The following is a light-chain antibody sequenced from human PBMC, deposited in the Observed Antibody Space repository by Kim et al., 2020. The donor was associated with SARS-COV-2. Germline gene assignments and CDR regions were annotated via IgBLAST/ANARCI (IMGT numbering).Light chain of an antibody. CDR1: SSDVGGYNY. CDR2: DVT. CDR3: ASSTSSYTYV. Sequence: GQSLTISCTGTSSDVGGYNYVSWYQHHPGKAPQLVIYDVTKRPSGVSHRFSGSKSGDTASLTISGLQFEDEGDYFCASSTSSYTYVFGTGTKVTVL. J-gene: IGLJ1*01. V-gene: IGLV2-14*03.